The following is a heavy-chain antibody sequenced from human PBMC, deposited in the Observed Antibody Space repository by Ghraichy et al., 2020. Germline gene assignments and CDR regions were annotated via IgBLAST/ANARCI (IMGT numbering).Heavy chain of an antibody. J-gene: IGHJ4*02. CDR1: GYSISSCYY. D-gene: IGHD2-21*02. CDR3: ARETVRCPRKGGDCYPAFDY. CDR2: IYHSWST. V-gene: IGHV4-38-2*02. Sequence: SETLSLTCTVSGYSISSCYYWGWIRQPPGKGLEWIGSIYHSWSTYNNPSQKSRYTIPVDTSKNQFSLTLSSVTAAHTAVYYCARETVRCPRKGGDCYPAFDYWGQGTLVTVSS.